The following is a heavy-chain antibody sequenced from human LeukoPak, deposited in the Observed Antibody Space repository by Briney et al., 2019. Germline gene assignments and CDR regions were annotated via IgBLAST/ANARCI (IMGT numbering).Heavy chain of an antibody. CDR1: GGSVRSTDYY. D-gene: IGHD2-8*01. CDR3: ARDVYARSNGVCYRDRFDY. J-gene: IGHJ4*02. V-gene: IGHV4-39*07. CDR2: IYYSGST. Sequence: PSETLSLTCTVSGGSVRSTDYYWGWIRQPPGKGLEWIGSIYYSGSTYYNPSLKSRVTISVDTSKNQFSLKLSSVTAADTAVYYCARDVYARSNGVCYRDRFDYWGQGTLVTVSS.